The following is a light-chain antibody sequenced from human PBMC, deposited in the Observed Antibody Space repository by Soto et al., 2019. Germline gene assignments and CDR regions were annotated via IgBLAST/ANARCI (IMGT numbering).Light chain of an antibody. V-gene: IGKV3D-15*01. CDR3: QQYNNWPPIT. CDR1: QSVSNN. CDR2: GAS. Sequence: EIVLTQSPATLSLSPGERATLSCRASQSVSNNYLAWYQQKPGQAPRLLIYGASNRATGIPDRFSGSGSGTEFTLTISSLQSEDFAVYYCQQYNNWPPITFGQGTRLEIK. J-gene: IGKJ5*01.